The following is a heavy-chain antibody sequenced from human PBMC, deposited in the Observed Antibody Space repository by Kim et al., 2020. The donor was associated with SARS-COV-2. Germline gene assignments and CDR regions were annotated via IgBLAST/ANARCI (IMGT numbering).Heavy chain of an antibody. V-gene: IGHV4-39*01. Sequence: SETLSLTCTVSGGSISSSSYYWGWIRQPPGKGLEWIGSIYYSGSTYYNPSLKSRVTISVDTSKNQFSLKLSSVTAADTAVYYCARPTGYSYGYGHAFDIWGQGTMVTVSS. CDR3: ARPTGYSYGYGHAFDI. CDR1: GGSISSSSYY. D-gene: IGHD5-18*01. CDR2: IYYSGST. J-gene: IGHJ3*02.